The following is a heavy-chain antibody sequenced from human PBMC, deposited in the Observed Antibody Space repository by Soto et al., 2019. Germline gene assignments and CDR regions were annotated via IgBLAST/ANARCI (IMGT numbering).Heavy chain of an antibody. D-gene: IGHD3-10*01. CDR3: AKEGIMVRGVAEWFDP. Sequence: EVQLLESGGGLVQPGGSLRLSCAASGFTFSSYAMSWVRQAPGKGLEWVSAISGSGGSTYYADSVKGRFTISRDNSKNTLYLQMNSLRAEDTAVYYCAKEGIMVRGVAEWFDPWGQGTLVTVSS. CDR2: ISGSGGST. CDR1: GFTFSSYA. J-gene: IGHJ5*02. V-gene: IGHV3-23*01.